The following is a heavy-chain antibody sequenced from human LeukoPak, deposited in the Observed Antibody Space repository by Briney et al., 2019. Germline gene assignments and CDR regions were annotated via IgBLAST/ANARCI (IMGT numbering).Heavy chain of an antibody. Sequence: GGSLRLSCAASGFTFSNYCFHWVRQPPGQGLVWVARIKRDGTYTNYADSMKGRFTISRDDAKNTLYLQMNSLRVDDTGMYFCARDGDCFDRMDVWGKGTTVTVSS. J-gene: IGHJ6*03. CDR3: ARDGDCFDRMDV. CDR2: IKRDGTYT. V-gene: IGHV3-74*01. D-gene: IGHD2-21*02. CDR1: GFTFSNYC.